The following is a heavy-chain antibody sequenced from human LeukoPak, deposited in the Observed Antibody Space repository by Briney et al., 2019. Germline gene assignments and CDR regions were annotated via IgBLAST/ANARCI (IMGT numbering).Heavy chain of an antibody. CDR2: IYYSGST. J-gene: IGHJ3*02. D-gene: IGHD3-16*01. CDR3: ARDGHVMITFGGVVPDAFDI. CDR1: GGSISSYY. Sequence: SETLSLTCTVSGGSISSYYWSWIRQPPGKGLEWIGYIYYSGSTNYNPSLKSRVTISVDTSKSQFSLKLSSVTAADTAVYYCARDGHVMITFGGVVPDAFDIWGQGTMVTVSS. V-gene: IGHV4-59*01.